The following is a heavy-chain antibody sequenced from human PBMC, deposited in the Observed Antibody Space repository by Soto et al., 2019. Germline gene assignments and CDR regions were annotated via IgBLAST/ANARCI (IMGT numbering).Heavy chain of an antibody. J-gene: IGHJ3*02. CDR1: GFTFSSYA. CDR2: ISGSDGST. CDR3: AKDEDYYDSRYPEI. Sequence: EVQLLESGGGLVQPGGSLRLSCAASGFTFSSYAMSWVRQAPGKGLEWVSAISGSDGSTYYADSLKGRFTISIDNSKNTLYLQMNSLRAEDTAVYYCAKDEDYYDSRYPEIWGQGTMVTVSS. V-gene: IGHV3-23*01. D-gene: IGHD3-22*01.